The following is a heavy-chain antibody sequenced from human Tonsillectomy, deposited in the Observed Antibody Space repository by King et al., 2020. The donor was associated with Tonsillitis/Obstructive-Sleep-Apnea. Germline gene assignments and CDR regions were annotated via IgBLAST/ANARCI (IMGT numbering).Heavy chain of an antibody. J-gene: IGHJ4*02. V-gene: IGHV3-30*04. Sequence: HVQLVESGGGVVQPGRSLRLSCAASGFTFSSYAMHWVRQAPGKGLEWVAVISYDESNKYYADSVKGRFTISRDNSKNTLFLQMNSLRAEDTAVYYCARDQGCGGGDCGSSYCDYWGQGTLVAVSS. CDR2: ISYDESNK. D-gene: IGHD2-21*02. CDR3: ARDQGCGGGDCGSSYCDY. CDR1: GFTFSSYA.